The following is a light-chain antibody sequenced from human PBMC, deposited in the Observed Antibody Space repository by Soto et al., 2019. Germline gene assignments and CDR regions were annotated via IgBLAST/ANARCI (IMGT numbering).Light chain of an antibody. J-gene: IGLJ3*02. CDR2: NNN. Sequence: QSVLTQPPSASGTPGQRVTISCSGSRSNIGNNAVSWYQQFPGTAPKLLIYNNNQRPSGVPDRFSGSKSGTSASLAISGLQDEDEADYYCATWDDSLNARGVFGGGTQLTVL. CDR3: ATWDDSLNARGV. V-gene: IGLV1-44*01. CDR1: RSNIGNNA.